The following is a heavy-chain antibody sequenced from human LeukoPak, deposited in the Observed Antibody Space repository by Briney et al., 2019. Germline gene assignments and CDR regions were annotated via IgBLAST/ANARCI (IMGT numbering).Heavy chain of an antibody. CDR3: AREDGDPYSPFGY. Sequence: PGGSLRLSCAASGFTFSSFEMNWVRQAPGKGLEWVSVIYSGGSTYYTDSVKGRFTISRDNSRNTLYLQMNSLRAEDTVVYYCAREDGDPYSPFGYWGQGTLVTVSS. CDR1: GFTFSSFE. J-gene: IGHJ4*02. D-gene: IGHD2-15*01. V-gene: IGHV3-53*01. CDR2: IYSGGST.